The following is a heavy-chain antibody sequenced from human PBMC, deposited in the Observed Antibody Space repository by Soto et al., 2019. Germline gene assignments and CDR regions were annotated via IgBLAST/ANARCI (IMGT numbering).Heavy chain of an antibody. J-gene: IGHJ4*02. CDR3: ARGGSGWYPFDY. CDR2: LTGGGDNP. CDR1: GFAFSNYA. D-gene: IGHD6-19*01. Sequence: EVQLLESGGGLVQSGGSLRLSCAASGFAFSNYAMSWVRQSPGKGLEWISSLTGGGDNPHYAESVKGRFTISRDNSKSTLFLQINSLSDGDTAVYYCARGGSGWYPFDYWGQGTLVTVSS. V-gene: IGHV3-23*01.